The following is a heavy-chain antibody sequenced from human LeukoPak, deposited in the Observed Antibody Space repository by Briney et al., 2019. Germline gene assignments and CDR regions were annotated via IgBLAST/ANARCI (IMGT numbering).Heavy chain of an antibody. J-gene: IGHJ5*02. Sequence: PGGSLRLSCAASGFTFSDYYMSWIRQAPGKGLEWVSSISSSSNYIYYADSVKGRFTISRDNAKNSLYLQMNSLTAEDTAVYYCARDRESVEGPWGQGTLVTVSS. CDR3: ARDRESVEGP. D-gene: IGHD3-10*01. V-gene: IGHV3-11*06. CDR2: ISSSSNYI. CDR1: GFTFSDYY.